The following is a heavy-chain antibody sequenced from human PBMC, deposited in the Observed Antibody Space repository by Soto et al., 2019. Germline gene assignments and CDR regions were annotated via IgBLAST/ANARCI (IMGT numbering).Heavy chain of an antibody. D-gene: IGHD5-12*01. J-gene: IGHJ4*02. CDR2: IIPIFGTA. V-gene: IGHV1-69*01. CDR1: GGTFSSYA. Sequence: QVQLVQSGAEVKKPGSSVKVSCKASGGTFSSYAISWVRQAPGQGLEWMGGIIPIFGTANYAQKFQGRVTITADESTSTAYMELSSLRSEDTAVYYCARGNRGCSGRLDSYFDYWGQGTLVTVSS. CDR3: ARGNRGCSGRLDSYFDY.